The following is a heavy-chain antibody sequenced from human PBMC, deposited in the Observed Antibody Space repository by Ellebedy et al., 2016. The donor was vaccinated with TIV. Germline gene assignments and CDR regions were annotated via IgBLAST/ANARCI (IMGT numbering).Heavy chain of an antibody. Sequence: GESLKISXAGSGFTFGSFGIHWVRQPPGKGLEWVSAVSFDGSKIYYSDSVRGRFTISRDNSKNTLHLHLSNLRTEDTAVYYCAREDGDYPVDAFDVWGQGTMVTVSS. CDR1: GFTFGSFG. CDR2: VSFDGSKI. CDR3: AREDGDYPVDAFDV. D-gene: IGHD4-17*01. J-gene: IGHJ3*01. V-gene: IGHV3-30*03.